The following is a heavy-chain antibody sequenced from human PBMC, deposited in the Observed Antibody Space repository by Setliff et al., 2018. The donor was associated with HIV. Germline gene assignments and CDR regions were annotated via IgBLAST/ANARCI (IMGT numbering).Heavy chain of an antibody. Sequence: GGSLRLSCAASGFTFSSYAMSWVRQAPGKGLEWVSAISGSGGSTYYADSVKGRFTISIDTTKNQFSLHLTSVTAADTAVYFCARQDIFYFDSWGQGTLVTVSS. CDR2: ISGSGGST. J-gene: IGHJ4*02. D-gene: IGHD2-21*01. CDR3: ARQDIFYFDS. V-gene: IGHV3-23*01. CDR1: GFTFSSYA.